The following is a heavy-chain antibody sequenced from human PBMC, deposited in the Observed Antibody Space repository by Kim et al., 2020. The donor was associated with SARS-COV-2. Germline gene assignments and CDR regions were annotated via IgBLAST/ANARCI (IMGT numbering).Heavy chain of an antibody. V-gene: IGHV3-30-3*01. CDR1: GFTFSSYA. Sequence: GGSLRLSCAASGFTFSSYAMHWVRQAPGKGLEWVAVISYDGSNKYYADSVKGRFTISRDNSKNTLYLQMNSLRAEDTAVYYCARVKELRFLEWLVYYWGQGTLVTVSS. D-gene: IGHD3-3*01. J-gene: IGHJ4*02. CDR3: ARVKELRFLEWLVYY. CDR2: ISYDGSNK.